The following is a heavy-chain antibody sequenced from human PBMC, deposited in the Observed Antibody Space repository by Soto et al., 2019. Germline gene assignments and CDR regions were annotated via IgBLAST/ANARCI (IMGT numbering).Heavy chain of an antibody. V-gene: IGHV5-10-1*01. Sequence: GESLKISCNGSGYSFACYWITWVRQKPGKGREWMGRIDPSDSQTYYSPSFRGHVTISVTKSITTVFLQWSSLRASDTAMYYCARNIYDSDTGPNFQYYFDSWGQGTPVTVSS. J-gene: IGHJ4*02. CDR3: ARNIYDSDTGPNFQYYFDS. D-gene: IGHD3-22*01. CDR1: GYSFACYW. CDR2: IDPSDSQT.